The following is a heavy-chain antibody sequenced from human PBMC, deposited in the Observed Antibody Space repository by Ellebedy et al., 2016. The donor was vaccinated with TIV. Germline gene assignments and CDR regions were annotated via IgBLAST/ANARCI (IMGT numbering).Heavy chain of an antibody. J-gene: IGHJ3*02. Sequence: AASVKVSCKASGGTFSSYAISWVRQAPGQGLEWMGGIIPIFGTANYAQKFQGRVTITADESTSTAYMELSRLRSDDTAVYYCARGIQTRDDAFDIWGQGTMVTVSS. CDR1: GGTFSSYA. D-gene: IGHD1-1*01. CDR3: ARGIQTRDDAFDI. V-gene: IGHV1-69*13. CDR2: IIPIFGTA.